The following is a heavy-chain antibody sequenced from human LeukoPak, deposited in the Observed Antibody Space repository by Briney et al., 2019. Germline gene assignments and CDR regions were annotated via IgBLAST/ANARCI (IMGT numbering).Heavy chain of an antibody. Sequence: KASGTLSLTCAVSGGSISGSNWWSWARQPPGKGLEWIGEIYHSGSTNYNPSLKSRVTISVDKSKNQFSLKLSSVTAADTAVYYCARESRGSGSYQYYFDYWGQGTLVTVSS. CDR2: IYHSGST. D-gene: IGHD3-10*01. J-gene: IGHJ4*02. CDR3: ARESRGSGSYQYYFDY. CDR1: GGSISGSNW. V-gene: IGHV4-4*02.